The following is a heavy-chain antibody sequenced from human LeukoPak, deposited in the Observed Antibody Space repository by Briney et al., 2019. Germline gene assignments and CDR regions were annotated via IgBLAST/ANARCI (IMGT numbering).Heavy chain of an antibody. V-gene: IGHV1-18*04. D-gene: IGHD6-13*01. J-gene: IGHJ5*02. Sequence: ASVKVSCKASGYTFTSYGISWVRQAPGQGLEWMGRISAYNGNTNYAQKLQGRVTMTTDTSTSTAYMELRSLRSDDTAVYYCARDLSGSSGSSWSPWFDPWGQGTLVTVSS. CDR2: ISAYNGNT. CDR3: ARDLSGSSGSSWSPWFDP. CDR1: GYTFTSYG.